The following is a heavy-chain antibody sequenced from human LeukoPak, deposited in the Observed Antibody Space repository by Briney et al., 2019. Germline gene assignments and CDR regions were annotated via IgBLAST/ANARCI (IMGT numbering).Heavy chain of an antibody. CDR1: GGSISSGDYY. Sequence: SETLSLTCTVSGGSISSGDYYWSWIRQPPGKGREWIGEINHSGSTNYNPSLKSRVTISVVTSKNQFSLKLSSVTAADTAVYYCAVNGYSSGWFTKNYFDYWGQGTLVTVPS. CDR3: AVNGYSSGWFTKNYFDY. CDR2: INHSGST. J-gene: IGHJ4*02. V-gene: IGHV4-39*07. D-gene: IGHD6-19*01.